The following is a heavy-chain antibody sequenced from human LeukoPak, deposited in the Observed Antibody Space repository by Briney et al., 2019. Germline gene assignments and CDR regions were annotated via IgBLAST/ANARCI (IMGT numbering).Heavy chain of an antibody. Sequence: GGSLRLSCAASGFTFSSYWMSWVRQAPGKGLEWVANIKQDGSEKYYVDSVKGRFTISRDNAKNSLYLQMNSLRAEDTAVYFCAKEGRSTTPGYWGQGTLVTVSS. J-gene: IGHJ4*02. D-gene: IGHD6-13*01. V-gene: IGHV3-7*01. CDR1: GFTFSSYW. CDR2: IKQDGSEK. CDR3: AKEGRSTTPGY.